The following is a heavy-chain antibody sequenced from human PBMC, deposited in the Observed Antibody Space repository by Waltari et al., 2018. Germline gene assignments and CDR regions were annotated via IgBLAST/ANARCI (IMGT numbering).Heavy chain of an antibody. Sequence: QLQLQESGPGLVKPSETLSLTCTVSGGSISSSSYYWGWIRQPPGKGLEWIVSIYYSGSTYYNPSLKSRVTISVDTSKNQFSLKLSSVTAADTAVYYCARSRPIVGATYAFDIWGQGTMVTVSS. CDR3: ARSRPIVGATYAFDI. CDR2: IYYSGST. D-gene: IGHD1-26*01. CDR1: GGSISSSSYY. V-gene: IGHV4-39*07. J-gene: IGHJ3*02.